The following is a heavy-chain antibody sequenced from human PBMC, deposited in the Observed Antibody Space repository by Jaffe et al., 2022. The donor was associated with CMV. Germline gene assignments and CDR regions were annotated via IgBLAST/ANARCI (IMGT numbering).Heavy chain of an antibody. D-gene: IGHD2-2*01. Sequence: EVQLVESGGGLVKPGGSLRLSCAASGFTFSDYTVNWVRQFPGKGLEWVSSITGSGSSIYYSDLVKGRFTISRDNAKNSLYLQMNSLRAEDTAVYYCARDSSTSASFYWGQGTLVTVSS. CDR2: ITGSGSSI. V-gene: IGHV3-21*06. J-gene: IGHJ4*02. CDR1: GFTFSDYT. CDR3: ARDSSTSASFY.